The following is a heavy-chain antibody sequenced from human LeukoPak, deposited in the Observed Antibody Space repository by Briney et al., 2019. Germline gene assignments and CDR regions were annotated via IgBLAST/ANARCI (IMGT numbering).Heavy chain of an antibody. V-gene: IGHV4-59*01. CDR3: ARTSRHYYGSGKNLTPWPAGLDV. CDR1: GGSFSDYY. CDR2: SGSA. J-gene: IGHJ6*02. Sequence: SETLSLTCTVSGGSFSDYYWTWIRQPPGKGLEWIGYSGSANYIPSLQSRVTISVDTSKRHFSLTLSSVTAADTAVYYCARTSRHYYGSGKNLTPWPAGLDVWGQGTTVIVS. D-gene: IGHD3-10*01.